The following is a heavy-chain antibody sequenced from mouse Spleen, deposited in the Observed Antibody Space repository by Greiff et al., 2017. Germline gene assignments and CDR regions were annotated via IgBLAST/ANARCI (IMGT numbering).Heavy chain of an antibody. CDR2: INPSNGGT. Sequence: VQLQQSGTELVKPGASVKLSCKASGYTFTSYWMHWVKQRPGQGLEWIGNINPSNGGTNYNEKFKSKATLTVDKSSSTAYMQLSSLTSEDSAVYYCARGYYDYSYAMDYWGQGTSVTVSS. CDR1: GYTFTSYW. V-gene: IGHV1-53*01. J-gene: IGHJ4*01. CDR3: ARGYYDYSYAMDY. D-gene: IGHD2-4*01.